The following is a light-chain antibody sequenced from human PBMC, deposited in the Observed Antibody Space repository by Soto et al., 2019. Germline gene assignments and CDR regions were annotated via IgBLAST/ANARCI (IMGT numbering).Light chain of an antibody. CDR3: SSYAGSLV. J-gene: IGLJ2*01. CDR1: SSDVGGYNY. V-gene: IGLV2-8*01. CDR2: EVS. Sequence: QSALTQPPSASGSPGQSVTISCTGTSSDVGGYNYVSWYQQHPGQAPKLMIYEVSKRPSGVPDRFSGSKSGNTASLTVSGLQAEDEADYYCSSYAGSLVFGGGTKVTVL.